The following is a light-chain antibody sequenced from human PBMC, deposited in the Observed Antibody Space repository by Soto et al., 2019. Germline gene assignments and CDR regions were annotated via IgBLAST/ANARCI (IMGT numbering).Light chain of an antibody. CDR1: QSINRW. V-gene: IGKV1-5*01. J-gene: IGKJ1*01. Sequence: DIQMSQSPSSLSASIGDSVTITCRASQSINRWLAWYQQKPGRAPKLLIYDASSLQRGVPSRFSGSGSGTEFALTISSLQPDDFATYHCQEYNTYSLAVGQGTKVDIK. CDR2: DAS. CDR3: QEYNTYSLA.